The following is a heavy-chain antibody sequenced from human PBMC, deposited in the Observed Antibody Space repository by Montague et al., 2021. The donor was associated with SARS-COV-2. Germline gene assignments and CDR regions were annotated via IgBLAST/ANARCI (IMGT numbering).Heavy chain of an antibody. D-gene: IGHD3-3*01. CDR1: GGSISSYY. Sequence: SETLSLTCTVSGGSISSYYWNWIRETPGKGLEWFGYIYYSGTTNYNPSLKSRVTISLDTPKNQFSLNLNSVTAADTAIYYCARDQAAKISFKGAFDIWGQGRMVTVS. CDR2: IYYSGTT. V-gene: IGHV4-59*01. J-gene: IGHJ3*02. CDR3: ARDQAAKISFKGAFDI.